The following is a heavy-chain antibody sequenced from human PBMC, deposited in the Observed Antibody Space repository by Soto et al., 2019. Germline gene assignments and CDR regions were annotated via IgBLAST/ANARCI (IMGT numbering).Heavy chain of an antibody. J-gene: IGHJ6*02. CDR3: AKVQDYDFWSGYLVLADYYGMDV. D-gene: IGHD3-3*01. V-gene: IGHV3-66*01. CDR1: GFTVSSNY. Sequence: GGSLRLSCAASGFTVSSNYMSWVRQAPGKGLEWVSVIYSGGSTYYADSVKGRFTISRDNSKNTLYLQMNSLGAEDTAVYYCAKVQDYDFWSGYLVLADYYGMDVWGQGTTVTVSS. CDR2: IYSGGST.